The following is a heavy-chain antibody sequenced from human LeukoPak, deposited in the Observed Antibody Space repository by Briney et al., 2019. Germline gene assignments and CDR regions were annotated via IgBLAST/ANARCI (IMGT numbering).Heavy chain of an antibody. Sequence: GGSLRLFCTASGFTFSRYSMHWLRRARGKGLEGVSYISSSSSTIYYADSVKGRFTISRDNAKNSLYLQMNSLRAEDTAVYYCAKDNEPYYYDSSGTDAFDIWGQGTMVTVSS. J-gene: IGHJ3*02. CDR3: AKDNEPYYYDSSGTDAFDI. CDR1: GFTFSRYS. CDR2: ISSSSSTI. D-gene: IGHD3-22*01. V-gene: IGHV3-48*01.